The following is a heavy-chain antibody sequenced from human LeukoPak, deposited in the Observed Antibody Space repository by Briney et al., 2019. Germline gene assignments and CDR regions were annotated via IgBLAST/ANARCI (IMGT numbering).Heavy chain of an antibody. CDR1: GFTFSSYS. D-gene: IGHD3-16*02. CDR3: AGEVDMITFGGVIVKEGY. V-gene: IGHV3-48*04. Sequence: GGSLRLSCAASGFTFSSYSMNWVRQAPGKGLEWVSYISSSSSTIHYADSVKGRFTISRDNAKNSLYLQMNSLRAEDTAVYYCAGEVDMITFGGVIVKEGYWGQGTLVTVSS. J-gene: IGHJ4*02. CDR2: ISSSSSTI.